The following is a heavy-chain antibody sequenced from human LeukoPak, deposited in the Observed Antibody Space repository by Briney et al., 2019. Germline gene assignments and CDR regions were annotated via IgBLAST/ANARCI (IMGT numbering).Heavy chain of an antibody. D-gene: IGHD3-22*01. CDR2: INPNSGGT. CDR3: ARGLTYQDSSGYHYFDY. CDR1: GYTFTSYD. V-gene: IGHV1-2*02. J-gene: IGHJ4*02. Sequence: ASVKVSCKASGYTFTSYDINWVRQATGQGLEWMGWINPNSGGTDYAQKFQGRVTMTRDTSISTAYMELSRLRSDDTAVYYCARGLTYQDSSGYHYFDYWGQGTLVTVSS.